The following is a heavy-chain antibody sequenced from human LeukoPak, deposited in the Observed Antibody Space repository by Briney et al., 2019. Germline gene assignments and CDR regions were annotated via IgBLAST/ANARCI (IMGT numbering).Heavy chain of an antibody. CDR3: ARKVGSYFDY. Sequence: SQTLSLTCAISGDSVSSNSVAWNWIRQSPSRGLEWLGRTYYRTKWYNDYAVSVKSRITINPDTSPPQFSLQLNSVTPEDTAVYYCARKVGSYFDYWGQGTLVTVSS. CDR2: TYYRTKWYN. J-gene: IGHJ4*02. CDR1: GDSVSSNSVA. V-gene: IGHV6-1*01. D-gene: IGHD1-26*01.